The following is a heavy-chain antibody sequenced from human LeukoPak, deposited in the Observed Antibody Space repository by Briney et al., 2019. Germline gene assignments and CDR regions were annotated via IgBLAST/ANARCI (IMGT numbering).Heavy chain of an antibody. Sequence: GGSLRLSCAASGFTFTDYAMSWVRQAPGKGLEWVSSISSSSSYIYYADSVKGRFTISRDNAKNSLYLQMNSLRAEDTAVYYCASATTSIAVAGTDYWGQGTLVTVSS. CDR1: GFTFTDYA. CDR2: ISSSSSYI. CDR3: ASATTSIAVAGTDY. V-gene: IGHV3-21*01. J-gene: IGHJ4*02. D-gene: IGHD6-19*01.